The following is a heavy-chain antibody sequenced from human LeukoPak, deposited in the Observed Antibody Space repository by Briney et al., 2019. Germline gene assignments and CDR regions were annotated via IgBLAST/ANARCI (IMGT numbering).Heavy chain of an antibody. V-gene: IGHV3-30*18. CDR2: ISYDGINK. CDR1: GFMFGGYG. J-gene: IGHJ4*02. D-gene: IGHD6-13*01. CDR3: AKGHSNSWDKEDY. Sequence: PGRSLRLSCAASGFMFGGYGIHWVRQAPGKGLEWVAVISYDGINKYYADFVKGRFTISRDNSKNTLYLQMNSPRAEDTAVYYCAKGHSNSWDKEDYWGQGTLVTVSS.